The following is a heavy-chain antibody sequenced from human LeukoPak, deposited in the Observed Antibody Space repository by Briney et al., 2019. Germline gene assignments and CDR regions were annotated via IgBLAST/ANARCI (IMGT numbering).Heavy chain of an antibody. J-gene: IGHJ4*02. CDR2: IYYSGST. Sequence: SETLSLTCTVSGGSISSSSYYWGWIRQPPGKGLEWIGYIYYSGSTNYNPSLKSRVTISVDTSKNQFSLKLSSVTAADTAVYYCATLNSSGWYRFDYWGQGTLVTVSS. CDR1: GGSISSSSYY. CDR3: ATLNSSGWYRFDY. V-gene: IGHV4-61*05. D-gene: IGHD6-19*01.